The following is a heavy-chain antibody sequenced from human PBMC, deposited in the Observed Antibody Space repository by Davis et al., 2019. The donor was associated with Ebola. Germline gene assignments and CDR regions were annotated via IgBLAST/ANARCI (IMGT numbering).Heavy chain of an antibody. CDR1: GGSVGSGTYY. CDR2: IYYSGST. Sequence: GSLRLSCTVSGGSVGSGTYYWNWIRQPPGKGPEWIACIYYSGSTNYNPSLKSRVTMSVDTSKNQFSLKLSSVTAADTAVYYCARGRNLPWELPLDYWGQGTLVTVSS. J-gene: IGHJ4*02. CDR3: ARGRNLPWELPLDY. D-gene: IGHD1-26*01. V-gene: IGHV4-61*01.